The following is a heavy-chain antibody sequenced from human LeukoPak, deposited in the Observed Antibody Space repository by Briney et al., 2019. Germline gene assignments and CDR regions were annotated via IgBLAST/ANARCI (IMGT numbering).Heavy chain of an antibody. CDR1: GFTYSSYS. CDR3: VRKAITVTTFDY. CDR2: ISRDGGTI. Sequence: GGSLRLSCAASGFTYSSYSMSWVRQAPGKGLEWVSFISRDGGTIDYADSVKGRFTISRDNAKNSLYLQMSRLRGEDTAVYYCVRKAITVTTFDYWGQGTLVTVSS. D-gene: IGHD4-17*01. J-gene: IGHJ4*02. V-gene: IGHV3-48*04.